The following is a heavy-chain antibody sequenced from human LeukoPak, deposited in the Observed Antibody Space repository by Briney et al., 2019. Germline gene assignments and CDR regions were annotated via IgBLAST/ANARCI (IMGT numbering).Heavy chain of an antibody. V-gene: IGHV4-39*02. CDR3: ARDLDHEPSHTSPPR. J-gene: IGHJ4*02. D-gene: IGHD3/OR15-3a*01. Sequence: PSETLSLTCTVSGDSISSSSYYWGWIRQPPGKGLEWIGSIYYTGSTYYNPSLKSRVTISVDTSKNQFSLNLSSVTAADTAVYYCARDLDHEPSHTSPPRWGQGTLVTVSS. CDR1: GDSISSSSYY. CDR2: IYYTGST.